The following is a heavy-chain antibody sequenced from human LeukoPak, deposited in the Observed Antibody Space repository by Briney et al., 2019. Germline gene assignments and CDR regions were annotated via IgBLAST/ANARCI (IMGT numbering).Heavy chain of an antibody. J-gene: IGHJ6*03. V-gene: IGHV4-4*09. Sequence: SETLSLTCIVSGGSLSRYYWSWLRQPPGKGLEWIGYIYSSGSTNYDPSLKSRVTISLDTSRNQLSLKLSSVTAADTAVYFCARGLVSDFWSGYYPQYYYYFIDVWGKGTTVTVSS. CDR3: ARGLVSDFWSGYYPQYYYYFIDV. CDR1: GGSLSRYY. CDR2: IYSSGST. D-gene: IGHD3-3*01.